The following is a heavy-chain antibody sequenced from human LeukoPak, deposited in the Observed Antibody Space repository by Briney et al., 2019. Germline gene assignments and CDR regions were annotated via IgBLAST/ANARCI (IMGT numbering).Heavy chain of an antibody. D-gene: IGHD3/OR15-3a*01. Sequence: PGGSLRLSCAASGFIFSTYWMNWVRQAPGKGLEWVAGISGDGGERDYADSVRGRFTISRDNAKNSLSLQMNGLRAEDTAVYFCARDAVPDIWGWFDPWGQGTLVTVSS. V-gene: IGHV3-7*01. CDR1: GFIFSTYW. J-gene: IGHJ5*02. CDR2: ISGDGGER. CDR3: ARDAVPDIWGWFDP.